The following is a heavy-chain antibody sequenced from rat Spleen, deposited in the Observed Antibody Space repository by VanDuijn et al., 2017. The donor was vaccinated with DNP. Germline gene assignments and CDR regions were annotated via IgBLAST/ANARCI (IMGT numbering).Heavy chain of an antibody. J-gene: IGHJ2*01. V-gene: IGHV5-31*01. CDR2: ITHIGGIT. CDR1: GITFNNYW. CDR3: TREDWVLDY. D-gene: IGHD5-1*01. Sequence: EVQLVESEGGLVQPGKSLKLSCVASGITFNNYWMTWIRQAPGKGLEWVASITHIGGITYYPDSVRGRFTISRDNAKSTLYLQMNSLRSEDTATYYCTREDWVLDYWGQGVMVTVSS.